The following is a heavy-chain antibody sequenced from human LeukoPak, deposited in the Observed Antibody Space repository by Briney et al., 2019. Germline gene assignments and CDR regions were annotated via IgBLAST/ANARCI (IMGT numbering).Heavy chain of an antibody. CDR3: ARRMEDWFDP. J-gene: IGHJ5*02. Sequence: GESLKISCKGSRYSFTSYWISWVRQMPGKGLEWMGRIDPSDSYTNYSPSSQGHVTISADKSISTAYLQWSSLKASDTAMYYCARRMEDWFDPWGQGTLVTVSS. V-gene: IGHV5-10-1*01. CDR2: IDPSDSYT. D-gene: IGHD1-1*01. CDR1: RYSFTSYW.